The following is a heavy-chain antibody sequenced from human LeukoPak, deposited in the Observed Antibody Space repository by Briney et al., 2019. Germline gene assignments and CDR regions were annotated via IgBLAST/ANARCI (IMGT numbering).Heavy chain of an antibody. CDR1: GFTFSSYG. CDR2: TWYDGRNN. Sequence: PGKSLRLSCAASGFTFSSYGIHWVRQAPRKGLEWVAVTWYDGRNNYYAASVKGRFTISRDDSKTTVYLLMNSLRAEDTAVYYCARDVAPLYFHYGMDVWGEGTTVTVSS. CDR3: ARDVAPLYFHYGMDV. D-gene: IGHD2-21*01. V-gene: IGHV3-33*01. J-gene: IGHJ6*01.